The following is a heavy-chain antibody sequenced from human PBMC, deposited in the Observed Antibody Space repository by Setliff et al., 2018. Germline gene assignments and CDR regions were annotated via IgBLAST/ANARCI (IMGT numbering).Heavy chain of an antibody. Sequence: PSETLSLTCPVYGDSFSGYFWTWIRQPPGKGLEWIGDIDQSGSTNYNPSLKSRLTISVDTSKNQFSLSLSSVTAANTAVYYCAGGAFGSRWYVRPWFDPWGQGTLVTVSS. CDR3: AGGAFGSRWYVRPWFDP. V-gene: IGHV4-34*01. CDR1: GDSFSGYF. CDR2: IDQSGST. J-gene: IGHJ5*02. D-gene: IGHD6-13*01.